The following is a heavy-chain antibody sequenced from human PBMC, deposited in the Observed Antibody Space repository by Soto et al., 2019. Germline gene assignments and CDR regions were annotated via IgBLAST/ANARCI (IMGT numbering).Heavy chain of an antibody. D-gene: IGHD3-10*01. V-gene: IGHV2-26*01. CDR1: GFSLSNVRMG. CDR2: IFSNDEK. CDR3: ARLNVMATDNYLYAVDV. Sequence: SGPTLVNPTETLTLTCTVSGFSLSNVRMGVSWFRQPPGKALEWLAHIFSNDEKSYNTSLKSRLTISKDTSKSQVVLTMTNMDPVDTATYFCARLNVMATDNYLYAVDVWGQGT. J-gene: IGHJ6*02.